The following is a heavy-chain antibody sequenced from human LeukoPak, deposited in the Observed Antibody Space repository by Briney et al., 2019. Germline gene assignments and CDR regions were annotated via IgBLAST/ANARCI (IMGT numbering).Heavy chain of an antibody. CDR1: GFTFSSYA. CDR2: ISSSGSTI. D-gene: IGHD3-10*01. J-gene: IGHJ4*02. CDR3: ARARRITMVRGLDFDY. Sequence: PGGSLRLSCSASGFTFSSYAMHWVRQAPGKGLEWVSYISSSGSTIYYADSVKGRFTISRDNAKNSLYLQMNSLRAEDTAVYYCARARRITMVRGLDFDYWGQGTLVTVSS. V-gene: IGHV3-48*03.